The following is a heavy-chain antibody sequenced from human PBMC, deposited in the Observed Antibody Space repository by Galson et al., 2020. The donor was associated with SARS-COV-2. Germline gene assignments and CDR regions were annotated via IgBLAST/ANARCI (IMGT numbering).Heavy chain of an antibody. CDR2: FDPEDGET. CDR3: ATGLLPYYYYYMDV. V-gene: IGHV1-24*01. Sequence: ASVKVSYKVSGYTLTELSMHWVRQAPGKGLEWMGGFDPEDGETIYAQKFQGRVTMTEDTSTDTAYMELSSLRSEDTAVYYCATGLLPYYYYYMDVWGKGTTVTVSS. J-gene: IGHJ6*03. CDR1: GYTLTELS. D-gene: IGHD2-15*01.